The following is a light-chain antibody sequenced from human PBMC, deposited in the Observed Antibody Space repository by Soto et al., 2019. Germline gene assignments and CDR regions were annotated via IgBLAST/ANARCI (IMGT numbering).Light chain of an antibody. CDR3: SSYRGGSTYV. CDR1: GSDVGGYEY. V-gene: IGLV2-14*01. J-gene: IGLJ1*01. Sequence: QSVLTQPASVSGSPGQSITVSCTGTGSDVGGYEYVSWYQQHPGKAPKLMIYEVRDRPSGVSSRFPGSKSGNTASLTISGLQAEDEADYYCSSYRGGSTYVFATGTKVTV. CDR2: EVR.